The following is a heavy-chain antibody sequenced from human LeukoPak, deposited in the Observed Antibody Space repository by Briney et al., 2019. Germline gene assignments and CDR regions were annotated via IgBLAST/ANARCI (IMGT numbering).Heavy chain of an antibody. CDR3: ASTIAVAGTGDY. Sequence: PGGSLRLSCAASGFTFSNYAMSWVRQAPGKGLEWVANIKQDGSEKYYVDSVKGRFTISRDNAKNSLYLQMNSLRAEDTAVYYCASTIAVAGTGDYWGQGTLVTVSS. J-gene: IGHJ4*02. CDR2: IKQDGSEK. V-gene: IGHV3-7*02. CDR1: GFTFSNYA. D-gene: IGHD6-19*01.